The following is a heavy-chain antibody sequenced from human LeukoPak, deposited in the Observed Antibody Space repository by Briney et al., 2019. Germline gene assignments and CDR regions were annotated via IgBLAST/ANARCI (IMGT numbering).Heavy chain of an antibody. CDR3: ARANSYYYDSSGRYYFDY. J-gene: IGHJ4*02. Sequence: SETLSLTCAVYGGSFSGYYWSWIRQPPGKGLEWIGEINHSGSTNYNPSLKSRVTISVDTSKNQFSLKLSSVTAADTAVYYCARANSYYYDSSGRYYFDYWGQGTLVTVSS. V-gene: IGHV4-34*01. D-gene: IGHD3-22*01. CDR2: INHSGST. CDR1: GGSFSGYY.